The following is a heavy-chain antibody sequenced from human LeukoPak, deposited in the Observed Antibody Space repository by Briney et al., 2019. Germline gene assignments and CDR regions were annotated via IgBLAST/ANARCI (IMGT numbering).Heavy chain of an antibody. CDR2: IKQDGSEK. Sequence: PGGSLRLSCAASGFTFSSYWMSWVRQAPGKGQEWVANIKQDGSEKYYVDSVKGRFTISRDNAKNSLYLQMNSLRAEDTAVYYCARDAAPHDFWSGYYYSNAFDYWGQGTLVTVSS. CDR1: GFTFSSYW. J-gene: IGHJ4*02. CDR3: ARDAAPHDFWSGYYYSNAFDY. V-gene: IGHV3-7*01. D-gene: IGHD3-3*01.